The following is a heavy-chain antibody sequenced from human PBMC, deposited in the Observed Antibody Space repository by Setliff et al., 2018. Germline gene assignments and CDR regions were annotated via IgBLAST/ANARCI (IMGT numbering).Heavy chain of an antibody. V-gene: IGHV1-46*01. CDR2: INPGGGSA. Sequence: ASVKVSCKATGYTLSRHYMHWVRQAPGQGLEWMGIINPGGGSASIVEKFQGRVTMTSDTSTSTVYLDLSGLTSEDTAVYYCGRAGVAAADRKGLLDHWGREPWSPSPQ. J-gene: IGHJ4*02. CDR1: GYTLSRHY. D-gene: IGHD6-13*01. CDR3: GRAGVAAADRKGLLDH.